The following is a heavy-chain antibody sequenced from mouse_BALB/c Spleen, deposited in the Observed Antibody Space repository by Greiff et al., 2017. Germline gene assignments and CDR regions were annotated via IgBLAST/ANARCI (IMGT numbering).Heavy chain of an antibody. CDR1: GYTFTSYW. CDR3: ARCGYGYQTWFAY. V-gene: IGHV1S132*01. CDR2: IFPGTGTT. Sequence: QVQLQQSGAELVKPGASVKLSCKTSGYTFTSYWIQWVKQRPGQGLGWIGEIFPGTGTTYYNEKFKGKATLTIDTSSSTAYMQLSSLTSEDSAVYFCARCGYGYQTWFAYWGQGTLVTVSA. J-gene: IGHJ3*01. D-gene: IGHD2-2*01.